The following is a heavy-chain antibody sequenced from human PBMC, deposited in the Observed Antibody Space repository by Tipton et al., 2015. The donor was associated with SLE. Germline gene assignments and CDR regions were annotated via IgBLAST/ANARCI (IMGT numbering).Heavy chain of an antibody. CDR3: TTERHQDAFDI. CDR2: IKSKTDGGTT. Sequence: SLRLSCAASGFTFSNAWMSWVRQAPGKGLEWVGRIKSKTDGGTTDYAAPVKGRFTISRDDSKNMLYLQMNSLKTEDTAVYYCTTERHQDAFDIWGQGTMVTVSS. D-gene: IGHD2-2*01. J-gene: IGHJ3*02. V-gene: IGHV3-15*01. CDR1: GFTFSNAW.